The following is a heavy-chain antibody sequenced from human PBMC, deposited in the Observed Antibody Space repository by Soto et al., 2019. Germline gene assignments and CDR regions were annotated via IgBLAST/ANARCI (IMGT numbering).Heavy chain of an antibody. CDR3: AREFPYYVSSDSYLDY. D-gene: IGHD3-16*01. CDR1: GTVSLVTALL. V-gene: IGHV6-1*01. Sequence: SQTLSSPVPFPGTVSLVTALLGTGSGSPHREALWLGRTYYRSRWYNDYAVSVKSRITVTPDTSKNQFSLHLNSVTPEDTAVYYCAREFPYYVSSDSYLDYWGQGALVTVSS. J-gene: IGHJ4*02. CDR2: TYYRSRWYN.